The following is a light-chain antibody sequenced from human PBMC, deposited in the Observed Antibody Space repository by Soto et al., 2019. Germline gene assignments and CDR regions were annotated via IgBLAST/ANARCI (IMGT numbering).Light chain of an antibody. CDR1: SSSIGSNY. J-gene: IGLJ2*01. V-gene: IGLV1-47*01. CDR3: ASWDDSMTGVI. Sequence: QSVLTQPPSASGTPGQRVTISCSGSSSSIGSNYVYWYRQFPGTAPKRLIHRDNQRPSGVPDRFAGSKSGSSDSLAISGLRSEDEADYYCASWDDSMTGVIFGGGTKLTVL. CDR2: RDN.